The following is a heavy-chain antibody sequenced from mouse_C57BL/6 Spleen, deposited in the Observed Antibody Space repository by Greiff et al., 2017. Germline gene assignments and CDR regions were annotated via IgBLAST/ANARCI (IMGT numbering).Heavy chain of an antibody. CDR3: TRGDALIDY. V-gene: IGHV1-15*01. CDR1: GYTFTDYD. J-gene: IGHJ2*01. CDR2: IDPETGGT. D-gene: IGHD3-3*01. Sequence: VQLQQSGAELVRPGASVTLSCKASGYTFTDYDMHWVKQTPVHGLEWIGAIDPETGGTAYNQKFKGKAILTADKSSSTAYMELRSLTSEDSAVYYGTRGDALIDYWGQGTTLTVSS.